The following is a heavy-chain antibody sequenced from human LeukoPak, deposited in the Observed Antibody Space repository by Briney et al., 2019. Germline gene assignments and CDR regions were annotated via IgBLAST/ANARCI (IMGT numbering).Heavy chain of an antibody. Sequence: ASVKVSCKASGYTFTGYYMHWVRQAPGQGLEWMGWINPNSGGTNYAQKFQGRVTMTRDTSISTAYMELSRLRSDDTAVYYCARADLYDSSGYSDYWGQGTLVTVSS. J-gene: IGHJ4*02. CDR1: GYTFTGYY. CDR2: INPNSGGT. D-gene: IGHD3-22*01. V-gene: IGHV1-2*02. CDR3: ARADLYDSSGYSDY.